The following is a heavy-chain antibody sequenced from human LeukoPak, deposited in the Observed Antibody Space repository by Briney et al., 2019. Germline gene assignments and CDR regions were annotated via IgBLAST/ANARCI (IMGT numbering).Heavy chain of an antibody. Sequence: ASVKVSCKASGYTFTGYYMHWVRQAPGQGLEWMGWINPNSGGTNYAQKFQGWVTMTRDTSISTAYMELSRLRSDDTAVYYCARDSSSIVATIGRDFDYWGQGTLVTVSS. CDR2: INPNSGGT. V-gene: IGHV1-2*04. CDR1: GYTFTGYY. J-gene: IGHJ4*02. CDR3: ARDSSSIVATIGRDFDY. D-gene: IGHD5-12*01.